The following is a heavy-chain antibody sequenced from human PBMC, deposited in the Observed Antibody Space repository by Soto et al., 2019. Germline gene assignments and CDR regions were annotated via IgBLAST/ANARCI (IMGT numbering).Heavy chain of an antibody. J-gene: IGHJ5*02. CDR1: GGSISSGGYY. V-gene: IGHV4-31*03. Sequence: QVQLQESGPGLVKPSQTLSLTCTVSGGSISSGGYYWSWIRQHPGKGLEWIGYIYYSGSTYYNPSLKRRVTISVDTSKNQFSRKLSSVTAADTAVYSCARVGGINWFDPWGQGTLVTVSS. CDR3: ARVGGINWFDP. CDR2: IYYSGST. D-gene: IGHD3-16*01.